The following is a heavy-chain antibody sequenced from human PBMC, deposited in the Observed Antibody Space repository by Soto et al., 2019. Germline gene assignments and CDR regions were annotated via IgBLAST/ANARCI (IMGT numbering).Heavy chain of an antibody. D-gene: IGHD3-10*01. CDR1: GGSISSYY. CDR3: ARGVVRGVGNAFDI. CDR2: IYYSGST. J-gene: IGHJ3*02. Sequence: SETLSLTCTVSGGSISSYYWTWIRQPPGKGLEWIGYIYYSGSTNYNPSLKSRVTISVDTSKNQFSLKLSSVTAADTAVYYCARGVVRGVGNAFDIWGQGTMVTVSS. V-gene: IGHV4-59*01.